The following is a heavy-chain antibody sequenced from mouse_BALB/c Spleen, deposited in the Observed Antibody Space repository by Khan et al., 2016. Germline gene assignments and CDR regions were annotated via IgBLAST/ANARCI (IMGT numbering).Heavy chain of an antibody. CDR1: GYSITSDYA. D-gene: IGHD1-1*01. CDR2: ISYSGST. J-gene: IGHJ2*01. CDR3: ARDYYGSSYFDY. Sequence: VQLKQSGPGLVKPSQSLSLTCTVTGYSITSDYAWNWIRQFPGNKLEWMGYISYSGSTSYHPSLKSRISITRDTSKNQFFLQLNSVTTEDTATYYCARDYYGSSYFDYWGQGTTLTVSS. V-gene: IGHV3-2*02.